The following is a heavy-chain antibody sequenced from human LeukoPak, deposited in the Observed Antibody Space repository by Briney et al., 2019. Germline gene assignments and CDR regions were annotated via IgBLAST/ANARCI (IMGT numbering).Heavy chain of an antibody. Sequence: SGGSLRLSCAASGFTFSSYEMNWVRQAPGKGLEWVSYISSSGSTIYYADSVKGRFTISRDNAKNSLYLQMNSLRAEDTAVYYCARDPSSSWQPFDYWGQGTLVTVSS. CDR1: GFTFSSYE. CDR2: ISSSGSTI. CDR3: ARDPSSSWQPFDY. V-gene: IGHV3-48*03. D-gene: IGHD6-13*01. J-gene: IGHJ4*02.